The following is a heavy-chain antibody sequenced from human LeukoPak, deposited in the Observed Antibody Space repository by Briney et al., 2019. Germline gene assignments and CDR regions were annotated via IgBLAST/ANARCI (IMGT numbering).Heavy chain of an antibody. CDR2: ISYDGSNK. CDR3: AKDIRGYSYGYIDY. J-gene: IGHJ4*02. Sequence: PGGSLRLSCAASGFTFSNYGMHWVRQAPGRGLELVVFISYDGSNKYYADSVKGRFTISRDNSKNTLYLQMNSLRAEDTAVYYCAKDIRGYSYGYIDYWGQGTLVTVSS. V-gene: IGHV3-30*18. CDR1: GFTFSNYG. D-gene: IGHD5-18*01.